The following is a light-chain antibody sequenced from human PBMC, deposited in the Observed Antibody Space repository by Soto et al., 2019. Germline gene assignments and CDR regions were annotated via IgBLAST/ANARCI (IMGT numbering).Light chain of an antibody. Sequence: DIPMTQSPSTLYASVGDRVTITCRASQSISSWLAWYQQKPGKAPKRLIYDASSLESGVPSRFSGSGSGTEFTLTISSLQPDDFATYYCQQYKSYPWTFGQGNKVEIK. J-gene: IGKJ1*01. CDR2: DAS. CDR3: QQYKSYPWT. V-gene: IGKV1-5*01. CDR1: QSISSW.